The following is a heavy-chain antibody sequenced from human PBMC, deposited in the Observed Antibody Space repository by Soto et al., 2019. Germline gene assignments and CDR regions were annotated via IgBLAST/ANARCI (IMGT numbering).Heavy chain of an antibody. CDR3: ARGGLTGDLSFYYYYGMDV. Sequence: SETLSLTCTVSGGSSSSGGYYWSWIRQHPGKGLEWIGYIYYSGSTYYNPSLKSRVTISVDTSKNQFSLKLSSVTAADTAVYYCARGGLTGDLSFYYYYGMDVWGQGTTVTVSS. V-gene: IGHV4-31*03. CDR2: IYYSGST. J-gene: IGHJ6*02. D-gene: IGHD7-27*01. CDR1: GGSSSSGGYY.